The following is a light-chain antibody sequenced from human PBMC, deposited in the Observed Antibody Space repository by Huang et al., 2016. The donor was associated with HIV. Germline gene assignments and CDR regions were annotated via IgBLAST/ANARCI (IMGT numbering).Light chain of an antibody. V-gene: IGKV4-1*01. CDR3: QQYYSTPLT. Sequence: DIVMTQSPDSLAVSLGERATINCKSSQSVLYSSNNKNYIAWYQHKPGQPPKLLIYWASTRESGVPDRFSGSGSGTDFTLTISSLQAEDVAVYYCQQYYSTPLTFGQGTKVEIK. CDR1: QSVLYSSNNKNY. J-gene: IGKJ1*01. CDR2: WAS.